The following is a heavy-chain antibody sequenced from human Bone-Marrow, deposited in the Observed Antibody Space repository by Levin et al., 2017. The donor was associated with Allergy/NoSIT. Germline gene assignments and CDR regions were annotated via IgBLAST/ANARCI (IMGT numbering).Heavy chain of an antibody. V-gene: IGHV3-30-3*01. J-gene: IGHJ4*02. D-gene: IGHD4-23*01. CDR2: ISYDGSNK. CDR3: ARSYGGGDY. Sequence: GGSLRLSCAASGFTFSSYAMHWVRQAPGKGLEWVAVISYDGSNKYYADSVKGRFTISRDNSKNTLYLQMNSLRAEDTAVYYCARSYGGGDYWGQGTLVTVSS. CDR1: GFTFSSYA.